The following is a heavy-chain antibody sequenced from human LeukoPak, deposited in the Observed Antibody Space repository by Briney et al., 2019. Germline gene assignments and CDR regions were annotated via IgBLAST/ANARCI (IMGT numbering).Heavy chain of an antibody. CDR3: ARAEDEFDI. Sequence: KASETLSLTCAVDGGSFSGYYWSWVSQHPGKGLEWSGEINHSGSTKKNPSLKSRVTISADTSKNQFFLRLSSVTAADTAVYYCARAEDEFDIWGQGTMVTVSS. CDR1: GGSFSGYY. CDR2: INHSGST. J-gene: IGHJ3*02. V-gene: IGHV4-34*01. D-gene: IGHD5-24*01.